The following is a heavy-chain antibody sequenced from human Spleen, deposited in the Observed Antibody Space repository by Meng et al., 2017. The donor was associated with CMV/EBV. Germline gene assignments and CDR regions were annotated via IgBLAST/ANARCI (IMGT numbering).Heavy chain of an antibody. V-gene: IGHV3-21*04. CDR3: ARSLGFLEDY. CDR2: ISSSTYI. D-gene: IGHD3-3*01. J-gene: IGHJ4*02. Sequence: GGSLRLSCAASGFTFSSYGMHRVRQAPGKGLEWVSSISSSTYIYYADSVKGRFTISRDNSKNTLYLQMNSLRAEDTAVYYCARSLGFLEDYWGQGTLVTVSS. CDR1: GFTFSSYG.